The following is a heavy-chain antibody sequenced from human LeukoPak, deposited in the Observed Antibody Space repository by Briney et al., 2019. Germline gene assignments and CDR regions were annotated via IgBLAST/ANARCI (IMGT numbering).Heavy chain of an antibody. CDR1: GFTFRSYA. J-gene: IGHJ4*02. CDR3: ARQTGSRLFILP. CDR2: ISGSGGST. D-gene: IGHD3/OR15-3a*01. V-gene: IGHV3-23*01. Sequence: GGSLRLSCAASGFTFRSYAMSWVRQAPGKGLEWVSSISGSGGSTYYADSVKGRFTISRDNSKNTLYLQMNSLRADDTAVYYCARQTGSRLFILPGGQGTLVTVSS.